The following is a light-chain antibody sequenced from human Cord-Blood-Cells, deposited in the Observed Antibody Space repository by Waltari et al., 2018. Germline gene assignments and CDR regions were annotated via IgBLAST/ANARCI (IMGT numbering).Light chain of an antibody. Sequence: EIVMTQSPPPLSVSPGERATLSCRASQSVSSNLAWYQPKTGQPPRLLIYGASPRATGIPAKVRGSGSGTEFTLTISSFQSEDFAVYDWQQYNNWPPVTFGGGTKVGIK. CDR2: GAS. V-gene: IGKV3-15*01. CDR3: QQYNNWPPVT. CDR1: QSVSSN. J-gene: IGKJ4*01.